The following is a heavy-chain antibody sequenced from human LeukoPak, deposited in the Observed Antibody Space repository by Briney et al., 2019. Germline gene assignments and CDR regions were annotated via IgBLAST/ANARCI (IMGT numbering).Heavy chain of an antibody. CDR2: INPSGGST. CDR3: ARGGRGSPRGAFDI. CDR1: GYSFTSHY. Sequence: PRASVKVSCKASGYSFTSHYMNWVRQAPGEGLEWMGIINPSGGSTSYPQKFQGRVTMTRDTSTSTVYMELSSLRSEDTAVYYCARGGRGSPRGAFDIWGQGTMVTVSS. V-gene: IGHV1-46*01. D-gene: IGHD1-26*01. J-gene: IGHJ3*02.